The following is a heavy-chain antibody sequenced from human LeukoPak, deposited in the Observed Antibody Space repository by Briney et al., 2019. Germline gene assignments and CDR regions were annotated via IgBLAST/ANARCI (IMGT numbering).Heavy chain of an antibody. CDR3: AREDLGLAFDI. CDR1: GGTFSSYA. D-gene: IGHD3/OR15-3a*01. Sequence: ASVKVSCKASGGTFSSYAISWVRQAPGQGLEWMGWINPNSGGTNYAQKFQGRVTMTRDTSIFTAYMELSRLRSDDTAVYYCAREDLGLAFDIWGQGTMVTVSS. J-gene: IGHJ3*02. V-gene: IGHV1-2*02. CDR2: INPNSGGT.